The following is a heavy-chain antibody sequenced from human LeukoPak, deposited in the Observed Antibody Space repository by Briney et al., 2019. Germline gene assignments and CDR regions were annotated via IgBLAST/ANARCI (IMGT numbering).Heavy chain of an antibody. CDR3: ARASPFYDFWSWCFDY. D-gene: IGHD3-3*01. Sequence: PGGSLRLSCAASGFTFSSYSMNWVRQAPGKGLEWVSSISSSSSYIYYADSVKGRFTISRDNAKNSLYLQMNSLRVEDTAVYYCARASPFYDFWSWCFDYWGQGTLVTVSS. V-gene: IGHV3-21*01. CDR2: ISSSSSYI. J-gene: IGHJ4*02. CDR1: GFTFSSYS.